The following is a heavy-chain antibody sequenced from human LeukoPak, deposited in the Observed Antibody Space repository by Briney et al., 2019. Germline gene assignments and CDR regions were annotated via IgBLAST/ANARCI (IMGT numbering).Heavy chain of an antibody. Sequence: GGSLRLSCAASGFTFSSYGMSWVRQAPGKGLEWVSAISGSGGSTYYADSVKGRFTISRENSKNTLYLQMNSLRAEDTAVYYCAKSGLIGSGSYSSRTPYFDYWGQGTLVTVSS. CDR2: ISGSGGST. V-gene: IGHV3-23*01. J-gene: IGHJ4*02. D-gene: IGHD3-10*01. CDR1: GFTFSSYG. CDR3: AKSGLIGSGSYSSRTPYFDY.